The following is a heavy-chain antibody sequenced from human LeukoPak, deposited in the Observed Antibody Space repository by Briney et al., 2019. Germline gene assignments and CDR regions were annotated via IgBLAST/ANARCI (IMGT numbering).Heavy chain of an antibody. J-gene: IGHJ4*02. D-gene: IGHD6-19*01. CDR3: AREEPYSIGHNDY. CDR2: ISSSSSTI. Sequence: GGSLRLSCAASGFTFSCYSMNWVRQAPGKGLEWVSYISSSSSTIYYADSVKGRFTISRDNAKNSLYLQMNSLRAEDTAVYYCAREEPYSIGHNDYWGQGTLVTVSS. V-gene: IGHV3-48*01. CDR1: GFTFSCYS.